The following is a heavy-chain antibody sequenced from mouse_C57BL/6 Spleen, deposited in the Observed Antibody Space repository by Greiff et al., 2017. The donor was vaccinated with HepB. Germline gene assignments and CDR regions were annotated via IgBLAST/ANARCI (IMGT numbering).Heavy chain of an antibody. CDR3: TTIYYGNYRYAMDY. CDR2: IDPEDGDT. D-gene: IGHD2-1*01. CDR1: GFNIQDYY. J-gene: IGHJ4*01. Sequence: VQLQQSGAELVRPGASVKLSCTASGFNIQDYYMHWVQQRPEQGLEWIGRIDPEDGDTAYAPKFQGKATMTADTSSNTAYRQLSSLTSEDTAVYYCTTIYYGNYRYAMDYWGQGTSVTVSS. V-gene: IGHV14-1*01.